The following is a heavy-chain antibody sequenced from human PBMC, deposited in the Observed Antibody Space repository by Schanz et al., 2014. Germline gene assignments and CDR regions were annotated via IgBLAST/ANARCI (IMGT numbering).Heavy chain of an antibody. D-gene: IGHD1-1*01. CDR2: ISASGGST. CDR3: ARAHGNNWYGKGLDY. V-gene: IGHV3-23*01. Sequence: EVQLLESGGGLIQPGGSLRLSCAASGFTFSSYAMSWVRQAPGKGLEWVSTISASGGSTYYADSVKGRFTISRDNSKNTLYLQMNSLRADDTAVYFCARAHGNNWYGKGLDYWGQGTQVTGS. CDR1: GFTFSSYA. J-gene: IGHJ4*02.